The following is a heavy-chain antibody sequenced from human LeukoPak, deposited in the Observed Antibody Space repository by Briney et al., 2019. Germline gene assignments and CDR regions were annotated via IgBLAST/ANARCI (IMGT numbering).Heavy chain of an antibody. CDR2: INHSGST. Sequence: PSETPSLTCAVYGGSFSGYYWSWIRQPPGKGLEWIGEINHSGSTNYNPSLKSRVTISVDTSKNQFSLKLSSVTAADTAVYYCARGPAYCSSTSCYKHYYYYYMDVWGKGTTVTVSS. CDR1: GGSFSGYY. V-gene: IGHV4-34*01. J-gene: IGHJ6*03. CDR3: ARGPAYCSSTSCYKHYYYYYMDV. D-gene: IGHD2-2*02.